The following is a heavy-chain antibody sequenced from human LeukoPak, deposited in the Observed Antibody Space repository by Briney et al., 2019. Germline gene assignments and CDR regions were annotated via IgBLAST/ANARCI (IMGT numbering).Heavy chain of an antibody. CDR3: ARVQIPNYYYYGMDV. CDR1: GYTFTSYY. CDR2: INPSGGST. Sequence: ASVKVSCKASGYTFTSYYIQWVRQAPGQGLEWMGIINPSGGSTSYPQKFQGRVTITRDTSASTAYMELSSLRSEDTAVYYCARVQIPNYYYYGMDVWGQGTTVTVSS. J-gene: IGHJ6*02. V-gene: IGHV1-46*01.